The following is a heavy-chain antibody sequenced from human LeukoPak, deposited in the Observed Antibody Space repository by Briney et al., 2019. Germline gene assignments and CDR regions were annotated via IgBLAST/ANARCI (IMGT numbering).Heavy chain of an antibody. CDR3: AKDSKGRLLWFGELSSDYYYMDV. D-gene: IGHD3-10*01. J-gene: IGHJ6*03. Sequence: SGGSLRLSCAASGFTFSSYGMHWVRQAPGKGLEWVAFIRYDGSNKYYADSVKGRFTISRDNSKNTLYLQMNSLRAEDTAVYYCAKDSKGRLLWFGELSSDYYYMDVWGKGTTVTVSS. CDR2: IRYDGSNK. CDR1: GFTFSSYG. V-gene: IGHV3-30*02.